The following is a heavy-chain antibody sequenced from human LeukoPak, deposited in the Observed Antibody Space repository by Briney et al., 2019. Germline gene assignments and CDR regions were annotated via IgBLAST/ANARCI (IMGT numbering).Heavy chain of an antibody. J-gene: IGHJ3*02. D-gene: IGHD3-22*01. CDR1: GFTFSSYS. CDR3: ARDQYYYDSSGYYPSGAFDI. V-gene: IGHV3-21*01. Sequence: GSLRLSCAASGFTFSSYSMNWVRQAPGKGLEWVSSISSSSSYIYYADSMKGRFTISRDNAKNSLYLQMNSLRAEDTAVYYCARDQYYYDSSGYYPSGAFDIWGQGTMVTVSS. CDR2: ISSSSSYI.